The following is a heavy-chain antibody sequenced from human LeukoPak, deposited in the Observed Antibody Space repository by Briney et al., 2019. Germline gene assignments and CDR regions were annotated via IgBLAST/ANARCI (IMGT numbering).Heavy chain of an antibody. J-gene: IGHJ4*02. CDR2: INPNSGGT. Sequence: ASVKVSCKASGYTFTGYYMHWVRQAPGQRLEWMGWINPNSGGTNYAQKFQGRVTMTRDTSISTAYMELSRLRSEDTAVYYCARDMGSGSLHYWGQGTLVTVSS. CDR3: ARDMGSGSLHY. CDR1: GYTFTGYY. V-gene: IGHV1-2*02. D-gene: IGHD1-26*01.